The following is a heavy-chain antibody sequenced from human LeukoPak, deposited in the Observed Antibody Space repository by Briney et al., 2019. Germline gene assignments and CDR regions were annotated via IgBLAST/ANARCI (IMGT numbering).Heavy chain of an antibody. D-gene: IGHD2-15*01. CDR2: INPSGGST. J-gene: IGHJ3*02. CDR3: ARDQGCSGGSCYAPNAFDI. Sequence: GASVKVSCKASGYTFTSYYMHWARHAPGQGLEWMGIINPSGGSTSYAQKFQGRVTMTRDMSTSTVYMELSSLRSEDTAVYYCARDQGCSGGSCYAPNAFDIWGQGTMVTVSS. CDR1: GYTFTSYY. V-gene: IGHV1-46*01.